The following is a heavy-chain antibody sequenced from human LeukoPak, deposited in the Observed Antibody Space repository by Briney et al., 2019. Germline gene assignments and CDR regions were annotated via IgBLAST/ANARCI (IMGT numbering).Heavy chain of an antibody. Sequence: PSETLSLTCAVYGGSFSGYYWSWIRQPPGKGLEWIGEINHSGSTNYNPSLKSRVTISVDTSKNQFSLKLSSVTAADTAVYYCARSQAARPIYWGQGTLVTVSS. V-gene: IGHV4-34*01. CDR1: GGSFSGYY. D-gene: IGHD6-6*01. CDR3: ARSQAARPIY. CDR2: INHSGST. J-gene: IGHJ4*02.